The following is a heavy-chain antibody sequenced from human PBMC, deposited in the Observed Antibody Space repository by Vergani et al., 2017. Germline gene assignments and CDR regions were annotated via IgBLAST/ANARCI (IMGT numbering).Heavy chain of an antibody. J-gene: IGHJ6*02. Sequence: EVQLLESGGGLVQPGGSLRLSCAASGFTFSSYAMSWVRQAPGKGLEWVSAISGSGGSTYYADSVKGRFTISRDNSKNTLYLQMNSLRAEDTAVYYCTTDGGDYGSGYYYYYGMDVWGQGTTVTVSS. D-gene: IGHD3-10*01. CDR3: TTDGGDYGSGYYYYYGMDV. V-gene: IGHV3-23*01. CDR1: GFTFSSYA. CDR2: ISGSGGST.